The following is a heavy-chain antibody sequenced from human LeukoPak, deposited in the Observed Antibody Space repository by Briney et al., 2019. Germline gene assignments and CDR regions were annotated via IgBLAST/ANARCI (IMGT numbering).Heavy chain of an antibody. D-gene: IGHD2-2*01. CDR1: EFTLSSYA. CDR2: ITYDGSNK. J-gene: IGHJ4*02. V-gene: IGHV3-30*04. CDR3: ARARTDCGSSSCFGHFDY. Sequence: GGSLRLSCAASEFTLSSYAMHGVRQAPGKGLEWVAVITYDGSNKNYADSVKGRFTISRDNSKDTLYLQMNSLRAEDTAVYYCARARTDCGSSSCFGHFDYWGQGTLVTVSS.